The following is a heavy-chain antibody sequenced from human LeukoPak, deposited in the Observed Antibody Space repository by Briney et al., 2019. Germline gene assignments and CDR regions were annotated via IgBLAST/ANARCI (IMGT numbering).Heavy chain of an antibody. V-gene: IGHV1-46*01. CDR2: INPSGGST. J-gene: IGHJ4*02. D-gene: IGHD3-16*02. CDR3: ARSMRLRLGELSFYY. CDR1: GGTFSSYA. Sequence: ASLKVSCKASGGTFSSYAISWVRQAPGQGLEWMGIINPSGGSTSYAQKFQGRVTMTRDTSTSTVYMELSSLRSEDTAVYYCARSMRLRLGELSFYYWGQGTLVTVSS.